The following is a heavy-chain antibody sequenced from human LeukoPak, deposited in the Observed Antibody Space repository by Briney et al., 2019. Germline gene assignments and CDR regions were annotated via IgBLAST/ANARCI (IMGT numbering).Heavy chain of an antibody. V-gene: IGHV3-23*01. D-gene: IGHD5-18*01. CDR1: AFTFRSYA. J-gene: IGHJ4*02. CDR3: ARCVAAIDY. CDR2: VSRSGAAT. Sequence: PGGSLRLSCATSAFTFRSYAMTWVRQAPGRGLEWVSSVSRSGAATFYADSVKGRFTISRDNSKNTLYLQMNSLRAEDTAVYYCARCVAAIDYWGQGTLVTVSS.